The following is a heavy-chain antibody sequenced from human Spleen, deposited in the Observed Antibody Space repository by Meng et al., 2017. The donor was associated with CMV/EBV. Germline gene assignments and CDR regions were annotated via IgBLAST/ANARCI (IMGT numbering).Heavy chain of an antibody. V-gene: IGHV3-53*01. Sequence: GESLKISCAASGFTVSSNYMSWVRQAPGKGLEWVSVIYSGGSTYYADSVKGRFTISRDNSKNTLYLQMNSLRAEDTAVYYCARDNGDYEDYWGQGTLVTVSS. CDR1: GFTVSSNY. CDR3: ARDNGDYEDY. CDR2: IYSGGST. J-gene: IGHJ4*02. D-gene: IGHD4-17*01.